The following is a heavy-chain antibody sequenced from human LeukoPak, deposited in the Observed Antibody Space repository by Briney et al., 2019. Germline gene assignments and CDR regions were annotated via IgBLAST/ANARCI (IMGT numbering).Heavy chain of an antibody. CDR3: ASHSNWAYFDY. D-gene: IGHD7-27*01. CDR2: IYYSGST. J-gene: IGHJ4*02. CDR1: GGSISSGDYY. Sequence: PSQTLSLTCTVSGGSISSGDYYWSWIRQPPGKGLEWIGYIYYSGSTYYNPSLKSRVTISVDTSKNQFSLKLSSVTAADTSVYYCASHSNWAYFDYWGQGTLVTVSS. V-gene: IGHV4-30-4*08.